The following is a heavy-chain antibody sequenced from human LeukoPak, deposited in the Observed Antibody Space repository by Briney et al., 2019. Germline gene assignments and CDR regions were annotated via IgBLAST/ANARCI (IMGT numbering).Heavy chain of an antibody. J-gene: IGHJ4*02. V-gene: IGHV4-59*01. CDR1: GGSFSGYY. Sequence: SETLSLTCAVYGGSFSGYYWSWIRQPPGKGLEWIGYIYYSGSTNYNPSLKSRVTISVDTSKNQFSLKLSSVTAADTAVYYCARSSRSWNAPFDYWGQGTLVTVS. CDR3: ARSSRSWNAPFDY. D-gene: IGHD1-1*01. CDR2: IYYSGST.